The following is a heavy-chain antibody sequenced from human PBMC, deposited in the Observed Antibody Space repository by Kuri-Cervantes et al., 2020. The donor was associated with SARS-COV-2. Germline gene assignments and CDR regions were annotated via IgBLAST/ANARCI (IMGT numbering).Heavy chain of an antibody. Sequence: GGSLRLSCEVSGFLFNASAIHWVRQASGKGLEWVGRVRGKANNYATAYAASVKGRFTISRDDSKNMAYLQMHSLKTEDTAVYYCTTLIDYWGQGALVTVSS. CDR1: GFLFNASA. V-gene: IGHV3-73*01. CDR3: TTLIDY. CDR2: VRGKANNYAT. J-gene: IGHJ4*02.